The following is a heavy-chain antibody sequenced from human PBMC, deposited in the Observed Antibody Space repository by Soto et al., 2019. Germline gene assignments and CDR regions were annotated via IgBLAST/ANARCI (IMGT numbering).Heavy chain of an antibody. CDR3: AKDPTSYDSSAQFDS. CDR2: IRSKAYGGTT. Sequence: PGGSLRLSCTASGFTFGDYAMSWFRQAPWKGLEWVGFIRSKAYGGTTEYAASVKGRFTISRDDSKSIAYLQMNSLKTEDTAVYYCAKDPTSYDSSAQFDSWGQGTLVTVSS. V-gene: IGHV3-49*03. J-gene: IGHJ4*02. CDR1: GFTFGDYA. D-gene: IGHD3-22*01.